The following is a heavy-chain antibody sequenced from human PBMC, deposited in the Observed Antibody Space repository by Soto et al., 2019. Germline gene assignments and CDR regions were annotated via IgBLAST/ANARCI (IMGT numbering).Heavy chain of an antibody. D-gene: IGHD1-26*01. CDR3: ARDGREASGMDV. CDR1: GGSTSSHY. Sequence: SETLSLTCTVSGGSTSSHYWSWVRQAPGKGLEWIGHIYYRGSTSYNPSLRSRSTISVDTSNNQFSLKLNSVTTADTAVYYCARDGREASGMDVWGQGTKVTVS. V-gene: IGHV4-59*11. CDR2: IYYRGST. J-gene: IGHJ6*02.